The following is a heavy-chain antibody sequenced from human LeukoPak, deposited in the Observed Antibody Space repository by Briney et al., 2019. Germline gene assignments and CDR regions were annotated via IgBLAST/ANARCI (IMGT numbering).Heavy chain of an antibody. CDR1: GFTFSSYA. J-gene: IGHJ4*02. CDR3: AKARSGVVAAATNY. V-gene: IGHV3-23*01. Sequence: GGSLRLSCAASGFTFSSYAMSWVRQAPGKGLEWGSVISGSGGSTYYADSVKGRFTISRDNSSNTLNLQMNSLRAEDTALYYCAKARSGVVAAATNYWGQGTLVTVSS. D-gene: IGHD2-15*01. CDR2: ISGSGGST.